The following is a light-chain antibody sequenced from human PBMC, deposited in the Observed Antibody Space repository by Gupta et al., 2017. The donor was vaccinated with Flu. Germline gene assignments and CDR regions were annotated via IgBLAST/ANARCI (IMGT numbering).Light chain of an antibody. J-gene: IGKJ4*01. V-gene: IGKV1-9*01. CDR2: AAS. CDR1: QGISRS. Sequence: DIQLTQSPSLLPASVGDRVTITCRASQGISRSLVWYQQKPGEGPKLLIYAASTLQTAVPSRFSGSGAGTEFALTISNLQPEDFAIYNCQTFNRYPVAFGGGTKVEIK. CDR3: QTFNRYPVA.